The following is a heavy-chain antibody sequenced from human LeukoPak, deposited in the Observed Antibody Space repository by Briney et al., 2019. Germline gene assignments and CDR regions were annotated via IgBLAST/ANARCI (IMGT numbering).Heavy chain of an antibody. CDR3: ARDPSRGYSYGYADY. CDR2: ISGSGGST. Sequence: PGGSLRLSCAASGFTFSSYAMSWVRQAPGKGLEWVSAISGSGGSTYYADSVKGRFTISRDNSKNTLYLQMNSLRAEDTAVYYCARDPSRGYSYGYADYWGQGSLVTVSS. J-gene: IGHJ4*02. CDR1: GFTFSSYA. D-gene: IGHD5-18*01. V-gene: IGHV3-23*01.